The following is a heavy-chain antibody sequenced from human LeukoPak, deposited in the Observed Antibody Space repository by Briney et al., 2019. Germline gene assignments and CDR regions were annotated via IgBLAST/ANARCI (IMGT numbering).Heavy chain of an antibody. V-gene: IGHV3-21*01. J-gene: IGHJ6*03. CDR3: AKLTRFVDTAMAPGSDYYYYMDV. CDR2: ISSSSSYI. Sequence: GGSLRLSCAASGFTFSSYSMNWVRQAPGKGLEWVSSISSSSSYIYYADSVKGRFTISRDNAKNSLYLQTNSLRAEDTAVYYCAKLTRFVDTAMAPGSDYYYYMDVWGKGTTVTVSS. D-gene: IGHD5-18*01. CDR1: GFTFSSYS.